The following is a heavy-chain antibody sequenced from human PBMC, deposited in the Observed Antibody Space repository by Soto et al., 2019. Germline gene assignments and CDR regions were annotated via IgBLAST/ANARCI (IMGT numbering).Heavy chain of an antibody. Sequence: EMQVLESGGGLVQPGASLGLSCAASGFTFSSYGMSWVRQAPGKGLEWVSSIGSSGYSTYYADSVKGRFTISRDNSKNTLYLQMNSLRAEDTAVYYCARVRDNCGSDCWGRGSLVTVSS. J-gene: IGHJ4*02. D-gene: IGHD1-1*01. CDR3: ARVRDNCGSDC. CDR1: GFTFSSYG. V-gene: IGHV3-23*01. CDR2: IGSSGYST.